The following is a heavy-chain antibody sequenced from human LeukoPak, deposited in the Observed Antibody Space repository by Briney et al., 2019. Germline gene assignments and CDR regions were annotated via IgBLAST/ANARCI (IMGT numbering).Heavy chain of an antibody. CDR2: ISGSGGST. Sequence: HPGGSLRLSCAASGFTFSSYAMSWVRQAPGKGLEWVSAISGSGGSTYYADSVKGRFTISRDNSKNTLYLQMNSLRAEDTAVYYCAKDPEVFYDSSGYIDYWGQGTLVTVSS. CDR1: GFTFSSYA. D-gene: IGHD3-22*01. V-gene: IGHV3-23*01. CDR3: AKDPEVFYDSSGYIDY. J-gene: IGHJ4*02.